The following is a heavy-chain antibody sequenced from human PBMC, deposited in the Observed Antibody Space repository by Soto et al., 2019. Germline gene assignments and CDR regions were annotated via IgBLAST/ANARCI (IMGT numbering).Heavy chain of an antibody. D-gene: IGHD3-10*01. CDR1: GFTFSAYN. CDR2: ISSTSSVI. V-gene: IGHV3-21*01. J-gene: IGHJ3*01. CDR3: VRGGSGATSADLFDA. Sequence: PGGSLRLSCAASGFTFSAYNINWVRQAPGKGLDWVSSISSTSSVIFYAESVRGRFTISRDNAKNSLYLQMNGLRAEDTAVYYCVRGGSGATSADLFDAWGQGTLVTVSS.